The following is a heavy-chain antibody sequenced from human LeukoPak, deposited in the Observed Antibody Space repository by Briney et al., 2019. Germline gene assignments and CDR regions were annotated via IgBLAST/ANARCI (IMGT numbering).Heavy chain of an antibody. D-gene: IGHD6-13*01. Sequence: SETLSLTCTVSGGSISSGGYYWSWIRQHPGKGLEWIGYIYYSGSTYYNPSLKSRVTISVDTSKNQFSLKLSSVTAADTAVYYCARRDIAAAAIDYWGQGTLGTVSS. CDR1: GGSISSGGYY. J-gene: IGHJ4*02. CDR2: IYYSGST. V-gene: IGHV4-31*03. CDR3: ARRDIAAAAIDY.